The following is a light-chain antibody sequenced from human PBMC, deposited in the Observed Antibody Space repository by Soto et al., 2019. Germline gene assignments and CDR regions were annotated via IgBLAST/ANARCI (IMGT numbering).Light chain of an antibody. CDR1: QSVASSS. Sequence: EIMLTQSPGTLSLSPGERATLSCRASQSVASSSIAWYQQRLGQAPRLLIYGASNRATGIPDRFSGSGSGTDFTLTISRLEPEDFAVYYCQQYGSSPGFTFGPGTKVDI. V-gene: IGKV3-20*01. CDR2: GAS. CDR3: QQYGSSPGFT. J-gene: IGKJ3*01.